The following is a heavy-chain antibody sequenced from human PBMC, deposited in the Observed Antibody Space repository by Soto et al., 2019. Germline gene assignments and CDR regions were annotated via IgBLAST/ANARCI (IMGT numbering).Heavy chain of an antibody. J-gene: IGHJ4*02. V-gene: IGHV1-69*13. Sequence: SVKGSCKASGGTFSSYAISWVRQAPVQGLEWMGGIILIFGTANYAQKFQGRVTITADESTSTAYMELSSLRSEDTAVYYCARDRVTGDMVRGELDYWGQGTLVTVSS. D-gene: IGHD3-10*01. CDR2: IILIFGTA. CDR1: GGTFSSYA. CDR3: ARDRVTGDMVRGELDY.